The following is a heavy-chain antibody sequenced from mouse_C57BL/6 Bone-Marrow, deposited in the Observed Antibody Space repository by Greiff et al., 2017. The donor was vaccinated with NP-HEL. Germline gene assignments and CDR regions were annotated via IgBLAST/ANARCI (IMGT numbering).Heavy chain of an antibody. CDR2: INPSSGYT. J-gene: IGHJ2*01. V-gene: IGHV1-4*01. D-gene: IGHD2-3*01. CDR1: GYTFTSYT. CDR3: ARKLYDGYLYYCDY. Sequence: QVHVKQSGAELARPGASVKMSCKASGYTFTSYTMHWVKQRPGQGLEWIGYINPSSGYTKYNQKFKDKATLTADKSSSTAYMQLSSLTSEDSAVYYCARKLYDGYLYYCDYWGQGTTLTVSS.